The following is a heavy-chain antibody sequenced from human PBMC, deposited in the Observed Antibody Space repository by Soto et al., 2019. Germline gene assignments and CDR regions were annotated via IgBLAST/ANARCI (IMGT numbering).Heavy chain of an antibody. V-gene: IGHV1-3*01. D-gene: IGHD3-22*01. CDR3: ARGSGYYYWDDY. CDR2: INAGNGNT. CDR1: GYTFTSYA. J-gene: IGHJ4*02. Sequence: GPVKVSCKASGYTFTSYAMHWVRQAPGQRLEWMGWINAGNGNTKYSQKFQGRVTITRDTSASTAYMKLSSLRSEDTAVYYCARGSGYYYWDDYWGQGTLVTVSS.